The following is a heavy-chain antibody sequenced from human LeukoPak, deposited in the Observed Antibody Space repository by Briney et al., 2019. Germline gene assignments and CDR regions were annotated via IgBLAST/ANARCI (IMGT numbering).Heavy chain of an antibody. CDR2: ISAGGGST. CDR3: AKSQESGAHYFDS. CDR1: GLTFSRYA. Sequence: GGSLRLSCAASGLTFSRYAMSWVRQAPGKGLEWVSAISAGGGSTYYADSVKGRFTISRDNSKNTLYLQMDSLRAEDTAVYYCAKSQESGAHYFDSWGQGTLVTASS. D-gene: IGHD2-15*01. V-gene: IGHV3-23*01. J-gene: IGHJ4*02.